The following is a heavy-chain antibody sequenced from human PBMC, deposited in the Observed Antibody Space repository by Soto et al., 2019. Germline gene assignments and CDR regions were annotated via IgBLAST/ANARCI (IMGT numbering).Heavy chain of an antibody. CDR1: GYTFTTYY. D-gene: IGHD3-22*01. J-gene: IGHJ4*02. CDR2: INPSDGIT. CDR3: ARASPLDYYYDSSGYYFDY. Sequence: ASVKVSCKASGYTFTTYYMHWVRQAPGQGLEWMGIINPSDGITSYAQKFQGRVTMPRDTSTSTVYMELSSLRSEDTAVYYCARASPLDYYYDSSGYYFDYWGQGTLVTVSS. V-gene: IGHV1-46*01.